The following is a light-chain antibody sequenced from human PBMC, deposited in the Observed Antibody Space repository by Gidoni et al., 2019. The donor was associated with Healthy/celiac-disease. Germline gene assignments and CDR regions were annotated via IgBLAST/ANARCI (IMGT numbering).Light chain of an antibody. V-gene: IGLV2-23*01. CDR1: SSDVGSYNL. Sequence: QSALTQPASVSGSPGQSITISCTGTSSDVGSYNLVSWYQQHPGKAPKLMIYEGNKRPSGVSNRFSGSKSGNTASLTISGLQAEDEADYYCCSHAGSSVYVFGTGTKVTVL. J-gene: IGLJ1*01. CDR2: EGN. CDR3: CSHAGSSVYV.